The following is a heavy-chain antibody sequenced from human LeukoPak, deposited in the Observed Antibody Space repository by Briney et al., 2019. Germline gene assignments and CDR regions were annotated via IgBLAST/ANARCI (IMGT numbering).Heavy chain of an antibody. Sequence: GGSLRLSCAASEFTFSTFWMSWVRQAPGKGLEWLANIKADGSVKHYVDSVEGRFSISRDNARSSLYLQMNSLRAEDTAVYYCVRDSDYQRNSGGLYAHYDALDIWGHGTMVTVSS. CDR2: IKADGSVK. CDR3: VRDSDYQRNSGGLYAHYDALDI. V-gene: IGHV3-7*01. CDR1: EFTFSTFW. J-gene: IGHJ3*02. D-gene: IGHD2-21*01.